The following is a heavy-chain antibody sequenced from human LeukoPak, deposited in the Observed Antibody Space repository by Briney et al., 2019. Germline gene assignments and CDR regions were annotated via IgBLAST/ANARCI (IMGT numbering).Heavy chain of an antibody. Sequence: ASVKVSCKASGYTFTSYGISWVRQAPGQGLEWMGWISAYNGNTNYAQKLQGRVTMTTDTSTSTAYMELSSLTSEDTAVYYCVRGVTYCSSTSCYTLDYWGQGTLVTVSS. CDR2: ISAYNGNT. J-gene: IGHJ4*02. V-gene: IGHV1-18*01. CDR1: GYTFTSYG. CDR3: VRGVTYCSSTSCYTLDY. D-gene: IGHD2-2*02.